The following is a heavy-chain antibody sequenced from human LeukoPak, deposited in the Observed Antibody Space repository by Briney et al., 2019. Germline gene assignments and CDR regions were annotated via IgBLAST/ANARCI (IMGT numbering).Heavy chain of an antibody. CDR1: GGTFSSYA. V-gene: IGHV1-69*04. CDR3: ARETMVRGVIEV. J-gene: IGHJ4*02. Sequence: PVKVSCKASGGTFSSYAISWVRQAPGQGLEWMGRIIPILGIANYAQKFQGRVTITADKSTSTAYMELSSLRSEDTAVYYCARETMVRGVIEVWGQGTLVTVSS. D-gene: IGHD3-10*01. CDR2: IIPILGIA.